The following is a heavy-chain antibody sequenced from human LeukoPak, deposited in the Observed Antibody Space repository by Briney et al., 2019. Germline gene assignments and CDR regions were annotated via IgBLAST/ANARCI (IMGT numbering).Heavy chain of an antibody. CDR3: ASSLRYFDSSYYFDY. Sequence: ASVKVSCKASGYTFTSYGISWVRQAPGQGLEWMGWISAYNGNTNYAQKLQGRVTMTTDTSTSTAYMELRSLRSDDTAVYYCASSLRYFDSSYYFDYWGQGTLVTVSS. J-gene: IGHJ4*02. D-gene: IGHD3-9*01. CDR1: GYTFTSYG. V-gene: IGHV1-18*01. CDR2: ISAYNGNT.